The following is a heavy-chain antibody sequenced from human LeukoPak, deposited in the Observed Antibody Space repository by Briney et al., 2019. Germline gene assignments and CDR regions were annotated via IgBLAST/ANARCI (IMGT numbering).Heavy chain of an antibody. CDR1: GGTFSSYA. CDR3: ARGTMLRGAAAGTCGY. V-gene: IGHV1-69*04. Sequence: SVKVSCKASGGTFSSYAISWVRQAPGQGLEWMGRIIPILGIANYAQKFQGRVTITADKSTSTAYMELSSLRSEDTAVYYCARGTMLRGAAAGTCGYWGRGTLVTVSS. J-gene: IGHJ4*02. CDR2: IIPILGIA. D-gene: IGHD6-13*01.